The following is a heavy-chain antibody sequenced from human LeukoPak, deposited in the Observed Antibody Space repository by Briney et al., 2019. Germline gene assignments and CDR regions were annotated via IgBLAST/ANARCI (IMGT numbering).Heavy chain of an antibody. D-gene: IGHD6-19*01. CDR2: ISAYNGNT. V-gene: IGHV1-18*01. CDR1: GYTFTSYG. CDR3: AREAVAGTSGY. J-gene: IGHJ4*02. Sequence: ASVKVSCKASGYTFTSYGISWVRQAPGQGLEWMGWISAYNGNTHYAQKLQGRVTMTTDTSTSTSYMELRSLRSDDTAVYYCAREAVAGTSGYWGQGTLVTVSS.